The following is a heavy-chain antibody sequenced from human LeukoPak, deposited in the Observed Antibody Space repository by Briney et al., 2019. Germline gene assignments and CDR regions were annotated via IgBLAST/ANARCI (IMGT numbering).Heavy chain of an antibody. V-gene: IGHV3-23*01. CDR3: AKGPYGTRYFDY. Sequence: PGGSLRLSCATAGFTFSSYAMSWVRQAPGRGLEWVSAIGGSGSRAGYTYYADSVKGRFTISRDNSKDTLYLQMNSLRAEDTAVYYCAKGPYGTRYFDYWGQGTLVTVSS. CDR2: IGGSGSRAGYT. CDR1: GFTFSSYA. J-gene: IGHJ4*02. D-gene: IGHD2-2*01.